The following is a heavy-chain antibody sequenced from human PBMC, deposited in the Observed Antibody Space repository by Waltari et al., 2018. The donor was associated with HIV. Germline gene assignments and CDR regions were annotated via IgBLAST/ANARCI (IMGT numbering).Heavy chain of an antibody. V-gene: IGHV1-18*01. Sequence: QVQLVQSGAAVKRAGASVKVSCKTPGYTFSSYGISWVRQAPGQGLEWMGWISSSNINTKYAQNFLGRVTMTTDTSTNTAYLELRSLRSDDTAVYYCVKEGYCSGGSCYSGSLDIWGQGTKVAVSS. CDR2: ISSSNINT. CDR1: GYTFSSYG. CDR3: VKEGYCSGGSCYSGSLDI. D-gene: IGHD2-15*01. J-gene: IGHJ3*02.